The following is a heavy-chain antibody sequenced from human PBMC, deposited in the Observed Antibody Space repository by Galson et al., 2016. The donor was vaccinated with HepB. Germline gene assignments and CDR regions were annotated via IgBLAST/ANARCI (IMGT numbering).Heavy chain of an antibody. D-gene: IGHD2-15*01. V-gene: IGHV3-23*01. J-gene: IGHJ1*01. CDR3: AKTQKYCGGGNCYSPV. CDR2: ISYGGDST. Sequence: SLRLSCAASGFTFRTYTMGWVRQAPGRGLEWVSDISYGGDSTYYADSVKGRFTISRDGSKNTTYLKMNSLSAEDTARFYCAKTQKYCGGGNCYSPVWGQGTLVTVSS. CDR1: GFTFRTYT.